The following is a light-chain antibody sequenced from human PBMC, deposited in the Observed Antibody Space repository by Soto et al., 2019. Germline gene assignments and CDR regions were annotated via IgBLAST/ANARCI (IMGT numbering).Light chain of an antibody. CDR3: QQYNDWPSNT. CDR1: QSVSTN. CDR2: GAS. J-gene: IGKJ2*01. Sequence: EIEMTQSPATLPVSTGERATLSCRASQSVSTNLAWYQQKPGQAATLLIYGASTRAPGFPARFTGSGSGTEFTLTIRSLQSEDFAVYYCQQYNDWPSNTFGQGTKLEIK. V-gene: IGKV3-15*01.